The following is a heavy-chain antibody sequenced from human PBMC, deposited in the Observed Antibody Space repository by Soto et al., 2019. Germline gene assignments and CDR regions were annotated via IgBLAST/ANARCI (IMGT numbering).Heavy chain of an antibody. CDR2: IWYDGSNK. CDR3: AIPILDSGWYYFDY. V-gene: IGHV3-33*01. J-gene: IGHJ4*02. D-gene: IGHD6-19*01. Sequence: GGSLRLSCAASGFTFSSYGMHWVRQAPGKGLEWVAVIWYDGSNKYYADSVKGRFTISRDNSKNTLYLQMNSLRAEDTAVYYCAIPILDSGWYYFDYWGRGTLVTVSS. CDR1: GFTFSSYG.